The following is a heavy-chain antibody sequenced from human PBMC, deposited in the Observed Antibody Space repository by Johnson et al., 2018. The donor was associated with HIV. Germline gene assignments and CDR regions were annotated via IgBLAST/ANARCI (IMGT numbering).Heavy chain of an antibody. V-gene: IGHV3-23*04. CDR3: ARDLGCSGGSCHDDAFDI. CDR1: GFTFSSYA. J-gene: IGHJ3*02. D-gene: IGHD2-15*01. CDR2: ISASGGGT. Sequence: VQLVESGGGLVQPGGSLRLSCAASGFTFSSYAMTWVRQAPGKGLEWVSAISASGGGTYYADSVKGRFTISRDNSKNTLYLQMKSLRAEDTAVYYCARDLGCSGGSCHDDAFDIWGQGTMVTVSS.